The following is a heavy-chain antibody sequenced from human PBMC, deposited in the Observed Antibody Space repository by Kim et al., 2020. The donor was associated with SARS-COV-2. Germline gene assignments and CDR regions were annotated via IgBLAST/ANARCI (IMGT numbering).Heavy chain of an antibody. D-gene: IGHD1-26*01. V-gene: IGHV3-23*01. J-gene: IGHJ3*02. Sequence: GGSLRLSCAASGFTFSSYAMSWVRQAPGKGLEWVSAISGSGGSTYYADSVKGRFTISRDNSKNTLYLQMNSLRAEDTAVYYCAKDSDSGSLWAHDAFDIWGQGTMVTVSS. CDR1: GFTFSSYA. CDR3: AKDSDSGSLWAHDAFDI. CDR2: ISGSGGST.